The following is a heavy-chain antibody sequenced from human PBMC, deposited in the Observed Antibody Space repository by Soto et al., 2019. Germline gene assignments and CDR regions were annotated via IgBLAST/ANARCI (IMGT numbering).Heavy chain of an antibody. CDR2: IIPILGIA. D-gene: IGHD3-10*01. CDR3: ARAHVRVTMVRGVIINSDDY. V-gene: IGHV1-69*02. Sequence: GASVKVSCKASGGTFSSYTISWVQQAPGQGLEWMGRIIPILGIANYAQKFQGRVTITADKSTSTAYMELSSLRSEDTAVYYCARAHVRVTMVRGVIINSDDYWGQGTLVTVS. J-gene: IGHJ4*02. CDR1: GGTFSSYT.